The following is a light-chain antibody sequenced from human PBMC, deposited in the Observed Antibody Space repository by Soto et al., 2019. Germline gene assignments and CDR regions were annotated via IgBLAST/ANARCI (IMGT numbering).Light chain of an antibody. CDR1: QRVSNN. CDR3: QQYYNWPPP. CDR2: ATS. Sequence: EIVMTQSPATLSVSPGERATLSCRASQRVSNNLAWYQQRPGRSPRLLIYATSTRATGIPARFSGSGSGTEFTLTISILQSEDFAVYYCQQYYNWPPPFGQGTRLESK. V-gene: IGKV3-15*01. J-gene: IGKJ5*01.